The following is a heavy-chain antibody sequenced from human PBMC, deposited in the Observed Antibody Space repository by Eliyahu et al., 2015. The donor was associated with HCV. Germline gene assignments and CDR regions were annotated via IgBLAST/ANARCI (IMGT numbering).Heavy chain of an antibody. Sequence: QVQLVQSGAEVKKPGSSVKVSCKASGGTFSSYAISWVRQTPGQGLEWMGGIIPIFGTANYAQKFQGRVTITADKSTSTAYMELSSLRSEDTAVYYCARTQTLRFLEWFVDGMDVWGQGTTVTVSS. V-gene: IGHV1-69*06. D-gene: IGHD3-3*01. CDR2: IIPIFGTA. CDR1: GGTFSSYA. J-gene: IGHJ6*02. CDR3: ARTQTLRFLEWFVDGMDV.